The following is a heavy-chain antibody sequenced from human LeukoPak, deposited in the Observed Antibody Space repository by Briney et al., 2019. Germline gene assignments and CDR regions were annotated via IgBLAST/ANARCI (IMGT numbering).Heavy chain of an antibody. J-gene: IGHJ5*02. CDR1: GGSISNYY. V-gene: IGHV4-59*08. Sequence: SETLSLTCTVSGGSISNYYWSWIRQPPGKGLEWIGYISYGGSTNYNPSLRSRVTISIHTSENQFSLRLSSVTAADTAVYFCARHISGSNWLDPWGQGTLVIVSS. CDR3: ARHISGSNWLDP. CDR2: ISYGGST. D-gene: IGHD6-19*01.